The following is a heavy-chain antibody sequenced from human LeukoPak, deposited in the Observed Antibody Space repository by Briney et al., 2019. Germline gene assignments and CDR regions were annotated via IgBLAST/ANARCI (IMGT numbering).Heavy chain of an antibody. CDR3: ARTYYDILTGRGGYYMDV. CDR2: ISYDGSNK. CDR1: GFTFSSYA. V-gene: IGHV3-30*04. Sequence: GRSLRLSCAASGFTFSSYAMHWVRQAPGKGLEWVAVISYDGSNKYYADSVKGRFTISRDNAKNSLYLQMNSLRAEDTAVYYCARTYYDILTGRGGYYMDVWGKGTTVTISS. D-gene: IGHD3-9*01. J-gene: IGHJ6*03.